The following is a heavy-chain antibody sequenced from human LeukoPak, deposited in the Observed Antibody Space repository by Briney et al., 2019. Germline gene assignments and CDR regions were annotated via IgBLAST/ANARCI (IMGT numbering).Heavy chain of an antibody. CDR1: GYTFTGYY. CDR3: ARGGSSGWYVRWSTVDAFDI. J-gene: IGHJ3*02. V-gene: IGHV1-2*02. CDR2: ISPNSGGP. Sequence: GASVKVSCKASGYTFTGYYMHWVRQAPGQGLEWMGWISPNSGGPNYAQKFQGRVTMTRDTSISTAYMELSRLRSDDTAVYYCARGGSSGWYVRWSTVDAFDIWGQGTMVTVSS. D-gene: IGHD6-19*01.